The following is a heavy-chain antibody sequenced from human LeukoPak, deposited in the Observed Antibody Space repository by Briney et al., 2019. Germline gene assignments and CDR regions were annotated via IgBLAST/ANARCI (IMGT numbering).Heavy chain of an antibody. CDR1: GFTFSSYA. V-gene: IGHV3-23*01. CDR2: ISGSGGST. D-gene: IGHD3-3*01. CDR3: AKSKLITIFGVVIRAGEYYFDY. Sequence: GGSLRLSCAASGFTFSSYAMSWVRQAPGKGLEWVSAISGSGGSTYYADSVKGRLTISRDNSKNTLYPQMNSLRAEDTAVYYCAKSKLITIFGVVIRAGEYYFDYWGQGTLVTVSS. J-gene: IGHJ4*02.